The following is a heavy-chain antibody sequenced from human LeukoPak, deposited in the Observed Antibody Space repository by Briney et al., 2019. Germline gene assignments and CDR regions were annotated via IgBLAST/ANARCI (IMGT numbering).Heavy chain of an antibody. D-gene: IGHD6-13*01. CDR3: ARDRGSSWYGYNWFDP. CDR1: GSTFSSYG. CDR2: IWYDGSNK. V-gene: IGHV3-33*01. Sequence: GRSLRLSCAASGSTFSSYGMHWVRQAPGKGLEWVAVIWYDGSNKYYADSVKGRFTISRDNSKNTLYLQMNSLRAEDTAVYYCARDRGSSWYGYNWFDPWGQGTLVTVSS. J-gene: IGHJ5*02.